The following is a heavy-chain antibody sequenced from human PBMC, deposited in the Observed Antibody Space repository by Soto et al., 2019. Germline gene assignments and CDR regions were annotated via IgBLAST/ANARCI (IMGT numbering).Heavy chain of an antibody. V-gene: IGHV3-23*01. J-gene: IGHJ6*02. CDR2: ISASGAST. CDR3: AKVFQYYYYGMDV. CDR1: GFTFSSSA. Sequence: GGSLRLSCAASGFTFSSSAMSWVRQAPGKGLEWVSAISASGASTYYADSVKGRFTISRDNSKNTLYLQMNTLRAEDTALYYCAKVFQYYYYGMDVWGQGTTVTVSS.